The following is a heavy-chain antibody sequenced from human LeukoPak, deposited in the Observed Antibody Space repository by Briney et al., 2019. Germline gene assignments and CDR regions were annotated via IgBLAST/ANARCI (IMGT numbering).Heavy chain of an antibody. CDR1: GGSISSGGYS. V-gene: IGHV4-30-2*01. Sequence: PSQTLSLTCAVSGGSISSGGYSWSWIRQPPGKGLEWIGYIYHSGSTYYNPSLKSRVTISVDRSKNQFSLKLSSVTAADTAVYYCARDRGGDCYYFDYWGQGTLVTVSS. J-gene: IGHJ4*02. D-gene: IGHD2-21*02. CDR2: IYHSGST. CDR3: ARDRGGDCYYFDY.